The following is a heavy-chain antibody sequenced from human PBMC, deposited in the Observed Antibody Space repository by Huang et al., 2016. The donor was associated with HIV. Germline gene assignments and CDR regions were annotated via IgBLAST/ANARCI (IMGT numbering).Heavy chain of an antibody. V-gene: IGHV3-74*01. D-gene: IGHD3-22*01. Sequence: EVQLVESGGGLVQPGGSLRLSCAASGFSISSYWMHWVRQAPGKGLVWVASIKSDGSSTSYADSVKGRFTISRDNAKNTRYLQMNSLRAEDTAVYYCARDPRIQSWLNFFDYWGQGTLVSVSS. CDR1: GFSISSYW. J-gene: IGHJ4*02. CDR2: IKSDGSST. CDR3: ARDPRIQSWLNFFDY.